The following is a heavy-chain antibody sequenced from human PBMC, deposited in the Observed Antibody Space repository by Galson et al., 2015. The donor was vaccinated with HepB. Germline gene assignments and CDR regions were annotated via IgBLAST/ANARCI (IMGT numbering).Heavy chain of an antibody. D-gene: IGHD2-2*01. V-gene: IGHV4-59*12. CDR3: AREWDPDPSHYCSSTSCSYYYYYYMDV. CDR2: IYYSGST. CDR1: GGSISSYY. Sequence: TLSLTCTVSGGSISSYYWSWIRQPPGKGLEWIGYIYYSGSTYYNPSLKSRVTISVDTSKNQFSLKLSSVTAADTAVYYCAREWDPDPSHYCSSTSCSYYYYYYMDVWGKGTTVTVSS. J-gene: IGHJ6*03.